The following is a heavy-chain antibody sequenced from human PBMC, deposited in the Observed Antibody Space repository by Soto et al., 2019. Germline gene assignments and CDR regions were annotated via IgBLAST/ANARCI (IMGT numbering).Heavy chain of an antibody. CDR2: VIPILGIA. CDR1: GGTFSSYI. CDR3: ARFPQTAIVGAAYFDY. V-gene: IGHV1-69*02. D-gene: IGHD1-26*01. Sequence: QVQLVQSGAEVKKPGSSVKVSCKASGGTFSSYIISWVRQAPGQGLEWMGRVIPILGIANYAQKFQGRVTIXXDTSTSTAYMELSSLRSEDTAVYYCARFPQTAIVGAAYFDYWGQGTLVTVSS. J-gene: IGHJ4*02.